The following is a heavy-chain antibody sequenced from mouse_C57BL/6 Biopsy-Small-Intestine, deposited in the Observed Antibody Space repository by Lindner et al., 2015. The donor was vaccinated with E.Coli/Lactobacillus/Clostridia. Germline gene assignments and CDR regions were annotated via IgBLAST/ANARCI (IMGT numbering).Heavy chain of an antibody. CDR3: ARDWGLSAAFDF. Sequence: SVKVSCKASGYTFTGYYIHWVRQAPGQGLEWMGWIIPKSGGTNHAQKFQGRVTMTRDTSISTAYMELSGLRSDDTAVYYCARDWGLSAAFDFWGQGTMVTVSS. V-gene: IGHV1-72*04. CDR1: GYTFTGYY. D-gene: IGHD2-2*01. CDR2: IIPKSGGT. J-gene: IGHJ3*01.